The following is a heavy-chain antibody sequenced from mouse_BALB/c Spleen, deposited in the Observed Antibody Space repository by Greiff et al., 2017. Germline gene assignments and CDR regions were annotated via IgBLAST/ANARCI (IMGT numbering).Heavy chain of an antibody. D-gene: IGHD1-3*01. Sequence: EVKVVESGGGLVQPGGSLKLSCAASGFTFSSYGMSWVRQTPDKRLELVATINSNGGSTYYPDSVKGRFTISRDNAKNTLYLQMSSLKSEDTAMYYCARVTNYAMDYWGQGTSVTVSS. CDR1: GFTFSSYG. V-gene: IGHV5-6-3*01. J-gene: IGHJ4*01. CDR3: ARVTNYAMDY. CDR2: INSNGGST.